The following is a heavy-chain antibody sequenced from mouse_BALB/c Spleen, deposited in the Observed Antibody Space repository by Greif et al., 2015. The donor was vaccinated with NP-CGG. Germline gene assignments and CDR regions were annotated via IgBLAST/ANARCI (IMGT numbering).Heavy chain of an antibody. Sequence: EVQLQESGAELVKPGASVKLSCTASGFNIKDTYMHWVKQRPEQGLEWIGRIDPANGNTKYDPKFQGKATITADTSSNTAFLPLSSLTSEYTAVYYGAPHYYGSLDYWGQGTSLTVSS. CDR2: IDPANGNT. V-gene: IGHV14-3*02. D-gene: IGHD1-1*01. CDR1: GFNIKDTY. J-gene: IGHJ2*02. CDR3: APHYYGSLDY.